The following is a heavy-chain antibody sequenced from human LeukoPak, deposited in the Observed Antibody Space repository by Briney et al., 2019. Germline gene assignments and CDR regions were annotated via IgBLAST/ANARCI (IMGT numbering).Heavy chain of an antibody. CDR3: ARQTGSGLFILP. Sequence: PSETLSLTCTVSGGSISSYYWGWIRQPPGKGLEWIGSIYYSGSTYCNPSLKSRVTISVDTSKNQFSLKLSSVTAADTAVYYCARQTGSGLFILPGGQGTLVTVSS. J-gene: IGHJ4*02. V-gene: IGHV4-39*01. CDR2: IYYSGST. D-gene: IGHD3/OR15-3a*01. CDR1: GGSISSYY.